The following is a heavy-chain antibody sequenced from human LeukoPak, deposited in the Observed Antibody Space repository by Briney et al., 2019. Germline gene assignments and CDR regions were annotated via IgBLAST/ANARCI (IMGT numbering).Heavy chain of an antibody. CDR2: TNTNSGGT. J-gene: IGHJ4*02. V-gene: IGHV1-2*02. D-gene: IGHD3-22*01. CDR1: GYTFTVYY. CDR3: ARGLPAYYYDSSGYYSEFDY. Sequence: GASVKVSCKASGYTFTVYYMHWVRQAPAQGLEWMGWTNTNSGGTNYAQKFQGRVTMTRDTSISTAYMELSRLRSDDTAVYYCARGLPAYYYDSSGYYSEFDYWGQGTLVTVSS.